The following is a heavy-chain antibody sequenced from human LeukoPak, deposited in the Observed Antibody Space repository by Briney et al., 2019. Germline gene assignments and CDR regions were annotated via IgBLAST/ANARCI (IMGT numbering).Heavy chain of an antibody. V-gene: IGHV3-30*02. J-gene: IGHJ4*02. Sequence: GGSLRLSCAASGFTFSTYDMHWVRQAPGKGPEWVTFIQYDGSNKYYADSVKGRFTVSRDNSKNMVYLQMNSLRTEDTARYYCARSFTMVRAYDYWGQGTLVTVSS. CDR2: IQYDGSNK. CDR1: GFTFSTYD. CDR3: ARSFTMVRAYDY. D-gene: IGHD3-10*01.